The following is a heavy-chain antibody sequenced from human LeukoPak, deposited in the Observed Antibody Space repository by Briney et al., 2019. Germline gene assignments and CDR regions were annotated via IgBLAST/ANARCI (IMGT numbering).Heavy chain of an antibody. D-gene: IGHD6-13*01. V-gene: IGHV3-53*05. CDR2: IYSGGST. CDR1: GFTVSSNY. CDR3: AKDRGSSWYTAFDY. Sequence: GGSLRLSCAASGFTVSSNYMSWVRQAPGKGLEWASVIYSGGSTYYADSVKGRFIISRDNSKNTLFLQMNSLRAEDTAVYYCAKDRGSSWYTAFDYWGQGTLVTVSS. J-gene: IGHJ4*02.